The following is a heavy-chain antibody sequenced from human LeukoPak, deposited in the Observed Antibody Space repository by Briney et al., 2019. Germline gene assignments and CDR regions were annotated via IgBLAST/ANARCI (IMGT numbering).Heavy chain of an antibody. CDR2: INAGNGNT. CDR1: GYTFTSYA. Sequence: ASVKVSCKASGYTFTSYAMHWVRQAPGQRLEWMGWINAGNGNTKYSQKFQGRVTITRDTSASTAYMELSSLRSEDTAVYYCARMVTVTTLPYYYYGMDVWGQGTTVTVSS. CDR3: ARMVTVTTLPYYYYGMDV. J-gene: IGHJ6*02. D-gene: IGHD4-17*01. V-gene: IGHV1-3*01.